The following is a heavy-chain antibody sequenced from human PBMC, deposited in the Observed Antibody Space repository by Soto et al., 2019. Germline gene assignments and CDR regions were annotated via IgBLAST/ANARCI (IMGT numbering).Heavy chain of an antibody. CDR2: INAGNGNT. V-gene: IGHV1-3*01. J-gene: IGHJ4*02. CDR1: GYTFTSYA. D-gene: IGHD3-16*02. Sequence: QVQLVQSGAEVKKPGASVKVSCKASGYTFTSYAMHWVRQAPGQRLEWMGWINAGNGNTKYSQKYQGRVTITRDTSASTAYRELSSLRSEDTAVYYCARGWWAFGGVIVDWGQGTLVTVSS. CDR3: ARGWWAFGGVIVD.